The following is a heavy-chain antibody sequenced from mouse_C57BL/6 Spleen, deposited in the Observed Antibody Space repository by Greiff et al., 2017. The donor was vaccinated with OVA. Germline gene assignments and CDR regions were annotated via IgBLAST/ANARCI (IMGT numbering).Heavy chain of an antibody. Sequence: VQLQQSGAELVRPGASVTLSCKASGYTFTDYEMHWVKQTPVHGLEWIGAIDPETGGTAYNQKFKGKAILTADKSSSTAYMELRSLTSEDSAVYYCTRYDNGGAWFAYWGQGTLVTVSA. J-gene: IGHJ3*01. V-gene: IGHV1-15*01. CDR3: TRYDNGGAWFAY. CDR1: GYTFTDYE. CDR2: IDPETGGT. D-gene: IGHD2-4*01.